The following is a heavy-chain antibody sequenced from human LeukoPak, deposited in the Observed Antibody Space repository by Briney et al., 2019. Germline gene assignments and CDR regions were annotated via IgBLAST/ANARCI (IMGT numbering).Heavy chain of an antibody. J-gene: IGHJ4*02. V-gene: IGHV4-30-4*01. Sequence: RTSETLSLTCTVSGGSISSGDYYWSWLRQPPGKGLEWIGYIYYSGSTYYNPSLKSRVTISVDTSKNQFSLKLSSVTAADTAVYYCARAYYYDSSGFDYWGQGTLVTVSS. CDR1: GGSISSGDYY. CDR2: IYYSGST. D-gene: IGHD3-22*01. CDR3: ARAYYYDSSGFDY.